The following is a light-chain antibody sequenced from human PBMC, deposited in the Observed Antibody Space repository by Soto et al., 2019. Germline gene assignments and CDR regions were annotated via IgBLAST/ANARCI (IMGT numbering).Light chain of an antibody. J-gene: IGLJ3*02. Sequence: QSALTQPASVSGSPGQSITISCTGTSSDIGGYKYVSWYQQYPGKAPKLMIYEVSNRPSGVSNRFSGSKSGNTASLTISGLQAEDEADHYCSSHTTSNTWVFGGGTKVTVL. V-gene: IGLV2-14*01. CDR1: SSDIGGYKY. CDR3: SSHTTSNTWV. CDR2: EVS.